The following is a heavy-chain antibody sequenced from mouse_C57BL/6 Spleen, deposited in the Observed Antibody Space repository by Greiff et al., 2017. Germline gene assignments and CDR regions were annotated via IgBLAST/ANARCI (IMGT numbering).Heavy chain of an antibody. CDR2: IDPANGNT. CDR3: ARSLYYGSSGRYFDV. D-gene: IGHD1-1*01. Sequence: EVQLVESVAELVRPGASVKLSCTASGFNINNTYMHWVKQRPEQGLEWIGRIDPANGNTKYAPKFQGKATITADTSSNTAYLQLSSLTSEDTAIYYCARSLYYGSSGRYFDVWGTGTTVTVSS. V-gene: IGHV14-3*01. J-gene: IGHJ1*03. CDR1: GFNINNTY.